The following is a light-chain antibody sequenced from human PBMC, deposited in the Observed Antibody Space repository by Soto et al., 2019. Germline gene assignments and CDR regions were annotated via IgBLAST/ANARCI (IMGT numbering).Light chain of an antibody. V-gene: IGKV3-20*01. J-gene: IGKJ1*01. Sequence: EMGLTQSPGTLSLSPGERATLSCRASQSVSSSFLAWYQQKPGQAPRLLIYGATSRATGFPDRFSGSGSGTDFPLTISRLEPEDVAVYYGQLYDNSQWTFAHGTKVEIK. CDR1: QSVSSSF. CDR2: GAT. CDR3: QLYDNSQWT.